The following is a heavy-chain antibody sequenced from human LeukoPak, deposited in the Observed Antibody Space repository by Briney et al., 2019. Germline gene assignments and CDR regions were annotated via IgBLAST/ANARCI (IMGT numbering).Heavy chain of an antibody. CDR2: ISSSSRTI. CDR3: ARDRWLRYYFDY. Sequence: GGSLRLSCAASGFTFSSYSMNWVRQAPGKGLEWVSYISSSSRTIYYADSVKGRFTISRDNAKNSLYLQMNGLRAEDTAVYYCARDRWLRYYFDYWGQGTLVTVSS. J-gene: IGHJ4*02. V-gene: IGHV3-48*01. CDR1: GFTFSSYS. D-gene: IGHD5-12*01.